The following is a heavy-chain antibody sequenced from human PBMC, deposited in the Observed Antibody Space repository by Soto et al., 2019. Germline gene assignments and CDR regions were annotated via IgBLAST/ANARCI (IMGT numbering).Heavy chain of an antibody. CDR1: GFTFSSYS. CDR2: ISSSSSYI. CDR3: ARARFDAFDI. Sequence: EVQLVESGGGLVKPGGSLRLSCAASGFTFSSYSMNWVRQAPGKGLEWVSSISSSSSYIYYADSVKGRFTISRDNAKNSLDLQMNSLRAEDTAVYYCARARFDAFDIWGQGTMVTVSS. J-gene: IGHJ3*02. V-gene: IGHV3-21*01.